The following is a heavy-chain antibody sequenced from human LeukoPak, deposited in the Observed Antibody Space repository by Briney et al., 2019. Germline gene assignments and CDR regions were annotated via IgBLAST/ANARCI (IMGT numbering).Heavy chain of an antibody. CDR3: GRAYCSSTSCKYYYYYYMDV. Sequence: PGGSLRLSCAASGFTFSSYAMSWVRQAPGKGLEWVSAISSSGGSTYYADSVKGRFTISRDNSKNTLYLRMNSLRAEDTAVYYCGRAYCSSTSCKYYYYYYMDVWGKGTTVTVSS. D-gene: IGHD2-2*01. CDR1: GFTFSSYA. CDR2: ISSSGGST. V-gene: IGHV3-23*01. J-gene: IGHJ6*03.